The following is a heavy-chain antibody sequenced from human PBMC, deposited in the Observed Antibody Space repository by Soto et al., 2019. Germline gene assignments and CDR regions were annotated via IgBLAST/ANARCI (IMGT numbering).Heavy chain of an antibody. Sequence: SLRLSCTASGLSVRNNYMSWVRQAPGMGLEWVSVIYNDGTTYYADSVEGRFTISRDNSKNTLYLQMNSLRAEDTAVYYCARLRDGYNVYFDYWGQGTLVTVSS. CDR3: ARLRDGYNVYFDY. CDR2: IYNDGTT. V-gene: IGHV3-53*01. J-gene: IGHJ4*02. CDR1: GLSVRNNY. D-gene: IGHD5-12*01.